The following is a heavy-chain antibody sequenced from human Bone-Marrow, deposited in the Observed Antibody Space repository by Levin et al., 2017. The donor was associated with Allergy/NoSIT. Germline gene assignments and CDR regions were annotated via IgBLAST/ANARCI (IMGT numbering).Heavy chain of an antibody. J-gene: IGHJ3*01. V-gene: IGHV3-20*04. Sequence: GGSLRLSCAASQFIFDDHGMSWVRQAPGKGLEWVSGITWNSGTTGYADSVKGRFTISRDNAKNTLYLQMNSLRVEDTASYYCARVGNYAVVADAFDLWGQGTMVTVSS. CDR1: QFIFDDHG. CDR2: ITWNSGTT. CDR3: ARVGNYAVVADAFDL. D-gene: IGHD1-7*01.